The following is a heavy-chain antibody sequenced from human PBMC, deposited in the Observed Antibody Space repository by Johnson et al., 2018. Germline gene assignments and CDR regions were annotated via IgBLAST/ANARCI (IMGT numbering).Heavy chain of an antibody. V-gene: IGHV3-33*01. Sequence: QVQLVQSGGGVVQPGRSLRLSCAASGFTFSSYGMHWVRQAPGKGLEWVAVIWYDGSNKYYTDSVKGRFTISRDNSKNRLYLQRNSLRAEDTAVYYCARGPRYATLRLGELSSLREEYFQYWGQGTLVTVSS. CDR2: IWYDGSNK. CDR3: ARGPRYATLRLGELSSLREEYFQY. CDR1: GFTFSSYG. J-gene: IGHJ1*01. D-gene: IGHD3-16*02.